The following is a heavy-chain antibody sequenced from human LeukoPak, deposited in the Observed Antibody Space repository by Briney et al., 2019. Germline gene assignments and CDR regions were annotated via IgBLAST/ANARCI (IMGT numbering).Heavy chain of an antibody. CDR3: AKGRLLTIFGVVPYYYYGMDV. J-gene: IGHJ6*02. D-gene: IGHD3-3*01. CDR2: IWYDGSNK. CDR1: GFTFSSYG. Sequence: GRSLRLSCAASGFTFSSYGMHWVRQAPGKGLEWVAVIWYDGSNKYYADSVKGRFTISRDNSKNTLYLQMNSLRAEDTAVYYCAKGRLLTIFGVVPYYYYGMDVWGQGTTVTVSS. V-gene: IGHV3-33*06.